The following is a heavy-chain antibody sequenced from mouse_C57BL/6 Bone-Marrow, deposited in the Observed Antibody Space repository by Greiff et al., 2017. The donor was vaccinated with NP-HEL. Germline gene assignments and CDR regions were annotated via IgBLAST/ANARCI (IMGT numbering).Heavy chain of an antibody. CDR1: GYTFTSYW. CDR2: INPSNGGT. J-gene: IGHJ1*03. D-gene: IGHD4-1*01. Sequence: VQLQQPGTELVKPGASVKLSCKASGYTFTSYWMHWVKQRPGQGLEWIGNINPSNGGTNYNEKFKSKATLTVDKSSSTAYMQLSSLTSEDSAVYYCARGLTGTVYWYFDVWGTGTTVTVSS. V-gene: IGHV1-53*01. CDR3: ARGLTGTVYWYFDV.